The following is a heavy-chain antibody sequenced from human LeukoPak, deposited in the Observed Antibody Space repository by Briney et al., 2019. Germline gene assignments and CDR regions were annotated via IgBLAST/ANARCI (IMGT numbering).Heavy chain of an antibody. D-gene: IGHD1/OR15-1a*01. V-gene: IGHV3-43D*03. J-gene: IGHJ4*02. CDR2: ISWDGGST. CDR3: AKGGFYGTNPIDY. CDR1: GFTFDDYA. Sequence: GESLRLSCAASGFTFDDYAMHWVRQAPGKGLEWVSLISWDGGSTYYADSVKGRFTISRDNSKNSLYLQMNSLRAEDTALYYCAKGGFYGTNPIDYWGQGTLVTVSS.